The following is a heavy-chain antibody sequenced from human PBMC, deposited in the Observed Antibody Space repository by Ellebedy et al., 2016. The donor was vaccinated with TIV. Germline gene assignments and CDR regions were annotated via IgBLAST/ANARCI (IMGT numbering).Heavy chain of an antibody. V-gene: IGHV4-4*07. D-gene: IGHD3-22*01. CDR1: GGSTSSYY. Sequence: GSLRLXXTVSGGSTSSYYWSWIRQPPGKGLEWIGRMYSSGSTKYNPSLESRVTMSVDTSKNQFFLKLSSVTAADTAVYYCVRGPYDGTGYYYPYWGQGTLVTVSS. CDR3: VRGPYDGTGYYYPY. J-gene: IGHJ4*02. CDR2: MYSSGST.